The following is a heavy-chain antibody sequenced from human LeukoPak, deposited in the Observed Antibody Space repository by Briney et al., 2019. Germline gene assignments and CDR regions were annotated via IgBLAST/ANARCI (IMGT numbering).Heavy chain of an antibody. CDR1: GYTFPSYF. Sequence: ASVKVSCKASGYTFPSYFMHWVRQAPGQGLEWMGRINPNSGDTNYAQKFQGRVTMTRDTSTSTVYMELSSLRSEDTAVYYCARDIALDYWGQGTLVTVSS. V-gene: IGHV1-2*06. CDR2: INPNSGDT. CDR3: ARDIALDY. J-gene: IGHJ4*02. D-gene: IGHD6-13*01.